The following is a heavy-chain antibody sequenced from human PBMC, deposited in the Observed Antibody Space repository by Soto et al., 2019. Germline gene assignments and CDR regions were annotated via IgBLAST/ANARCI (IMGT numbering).Heavy chain of an antibody. J-gene: IGHJ5*02. D-gene: IGHD2-2*01. CDR3: ARVGYCSSTSCHNWFDP. CDR2: TYYRSKWYN. CDR1: GDSVSSNSAA. V-gene: IGHV6-1*01. Sequence: SQTLSLTCVISGDSVSSNSAAWNWIRQSPSRGLEWLGRTYYRSKWYNDYAVSVKSRITINPDTSKNQFSLQLNPVTPEDTAVYYCARVGYCSSTSCHNWFDPWGQGTLVTVSS.